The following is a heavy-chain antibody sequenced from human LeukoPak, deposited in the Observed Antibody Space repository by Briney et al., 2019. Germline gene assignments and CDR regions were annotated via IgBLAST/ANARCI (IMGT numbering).Heavy chain of an antibody. CDR3: ANFITMVRGVILDNWFDP. Sequence: GGALRLSCAASGFTFSSYGMHWVRQAPGKGLKWVAFIRYDGSNKYYEDSLKDRFTISRDNSKNTMYLQMNSLRAEDTAVYYCANFITMVRGVILDNWFDPWGQGTLVTVSS. J-gene: IGHJ5*02. CDR1: GFTFSSYG. V-gene: IGHV3-30*02. CDR2: IRYDGSNK. D-gene: IGHD3-10*01.